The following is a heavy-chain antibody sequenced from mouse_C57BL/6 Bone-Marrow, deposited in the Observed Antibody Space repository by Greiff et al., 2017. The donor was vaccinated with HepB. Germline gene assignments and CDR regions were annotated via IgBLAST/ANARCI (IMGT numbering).Heavy chain of an antibody. J-gene: IGHJ1*03. D-gene: IGHD1-1*01. V-gene: IGHV7-1*01. CDR3: ARDAAVVADDWYFDV. Sequence: EVKLVESGGGLVQSGRSLRLSCATSGFTFSDFYMEWVRQAPGKGLEWIAASRNKANDYTTEYSASVKGRFIVSRDTSQSILYLQMNALRAEDTAIYYCARDAAVVADDWYFDVWGTGTTVTVSS. CDR2: SRNKANDYTT. CDR1: GFTFSDFY.